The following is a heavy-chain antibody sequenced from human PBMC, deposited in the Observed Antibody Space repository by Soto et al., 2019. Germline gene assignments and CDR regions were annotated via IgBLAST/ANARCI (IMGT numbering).Heavy chain of an antibody. V-gene: IGHV1-18*01. CDR1: GYTFTNYG. D-gene: IGHD6-19*01. CDR3: AREALAVAATGGYSHWYCDL. Sequence: QVQLVQSGAEVKKPGASVKVSCKASGYTFTNYGISWVRQAPGQGLEWMGWISAYNGNTNYAQNLQGRVTMTTDTSTSTAYMELRSLRSDDTAVYYCAREALAVAATGGYSHWYCDLWGRGTLVTVSS. J-gene: IGHJ2*01. CDR2: ISAYNGNT.